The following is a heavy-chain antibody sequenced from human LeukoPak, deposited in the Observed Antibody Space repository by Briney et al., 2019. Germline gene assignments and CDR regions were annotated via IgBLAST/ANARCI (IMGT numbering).Heavy chain of an antibody. CDR2: ISAYNGNT. CDR1: GYTFTSYG. Sequence: EASVKVSCKAFGYTFTSYGISWVRQVPGQGLEWMGWISAYNGNTNYAQKLQGRVTMTTDTSTSTAYMELRSLRSDNTAVYYCARRCSSTSCYVDYWGQGTLVTVSS. D-gene: IGHD2-2*01. CDR3: ARRCSSTSCYVDY. V-gene: IGHV1-18*01. J-gene: IGHJ4*02.